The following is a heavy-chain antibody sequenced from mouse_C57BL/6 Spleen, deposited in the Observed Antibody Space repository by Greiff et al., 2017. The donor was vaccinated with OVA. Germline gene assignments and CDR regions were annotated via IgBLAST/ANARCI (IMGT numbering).Heavy chain of an antibody. CDR2: IDPSDSYT. CDR1: GYTFTSYW. V-gene: IGHV1-69*01. CDR3: ARGYDYDVDY. J-gene: IGHJ2*01. Sequence: VQLKQPGAELVMPGASVKLSCKASGYTFTSYWMHWVKQRPGQGLEWIGEIDPSDSYTNYNQKFKGKSTLTVDKSSSTAYMQLSSLTSEDSAVYYSARGYDYDVDYWGQGTTLTVSS. D-gene: IGHD2-4*01.